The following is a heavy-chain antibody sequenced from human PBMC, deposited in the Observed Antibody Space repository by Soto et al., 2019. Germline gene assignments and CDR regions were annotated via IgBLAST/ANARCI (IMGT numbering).Heavy chain of an antibody. CDR3: AKVYGDYGRHYDY. D-gene: IGHD4-17*01. J-gene: IGHJ4*02. CDR2: ISGSGGST. V-gene: IGHV3-23*01. Sequence: EVQLLESGGGLVQPGGSLRLSCAASGFTFSSYDMSWVRQAPGKGLEWVSAISGSGGSTYYADSVKGRFTISRDNSKNTLYLQMNSLRAEDTAVYYCAKVYGDYGRHYDYWGQGTLVTVSS. CDR1: GFTFSSYD.